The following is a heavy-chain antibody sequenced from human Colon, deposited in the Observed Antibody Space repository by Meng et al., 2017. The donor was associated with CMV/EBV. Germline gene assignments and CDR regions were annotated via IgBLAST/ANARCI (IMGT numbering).Heavy chain of an antibody. V-gene: IGHV4-34*01. J-gene: IGHJ4*02. D-gene: IGHD3-10*01. CDR3: ARGLYGSGRHQIDY. CDR2: INHSGST. CDR1: GGSFSGYY. Sequence: QGNRQQWVAGLLKPSETLSPTCAVYGGSFSGYYWSWIRQPPGKGLEWIGEINHSGSTNYNPSLKSRVTISVGTSKNQFSLKLSSVTAADTAVYYCARGLYGSGRHQIDYWGQGTLVTVSS.